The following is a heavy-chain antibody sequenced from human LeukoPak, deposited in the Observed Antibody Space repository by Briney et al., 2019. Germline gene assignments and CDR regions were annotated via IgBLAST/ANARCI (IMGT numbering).Heavy chain of an antibody. CDR1: GFTFSGSA. J-gene: IGHJ4*02. D-gene: IGHD6-19*01. Sequence: GGSLRLSCAASGFTFSGSAMHWVRQASGKGLEWVGRIRSIANSYATAYAASVKGRFTISRDDSKNTAYLQMNILKTEDTAVYYCTRLKSIAVAGTAPQIEIDYWGQGTLVTVSS. CDR3: TRLKSIAVAGTAPQIEIDY. CDR2: IRSIANSYAT. V-gene: IGHV3-73*01.